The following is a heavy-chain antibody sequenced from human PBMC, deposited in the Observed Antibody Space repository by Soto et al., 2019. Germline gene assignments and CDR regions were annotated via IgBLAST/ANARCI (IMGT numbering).Heavy chain of an antibody. V-gene: IGHV5-51*01. Sequence: GESLKISGKGSGYRFTNYWIGWVRQMPGKGLEWMGIIYPGDSDTRYSPSFQGQVTISADKSINTAYLQWSSLRAEDTAVYYCAKLDCSGGSCYWFDPWGQGTLVTVSS. J-gene: IGHJ5*02. CDR1: GYRFTNYW. CDR3: AKLDCSGGSCYWFDP. D-gene: IGHD2-15*01. CDR2: IYPGDSDT.